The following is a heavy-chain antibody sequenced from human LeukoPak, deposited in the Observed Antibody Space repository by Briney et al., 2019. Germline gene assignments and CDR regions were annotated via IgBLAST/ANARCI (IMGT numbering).Heavy chain of an antibody. CDR1: GFIFSNHF. Sequence: PGGSLRLSCSTSGFIFSNHFMHWVRQAPGKGLEYVSSIGPNGASTLYADSVEDRFTISRDNSRNALYVQLTSLRLEDTALYYCVKDLTGTWSFDYWGQGTLVTVSS. V-gene: IGHV3-64*05. D-gene: IGHD3-9*01. CDR3: VKDLTGTWSFDY. CDR2: IGPNGAST. J-gene: IGHJ4*02.